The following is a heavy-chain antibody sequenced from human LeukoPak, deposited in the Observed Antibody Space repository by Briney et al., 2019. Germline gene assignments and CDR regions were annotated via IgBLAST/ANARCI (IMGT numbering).Heavy chain of an antibody. Sequence: GGSLRLSCAASGFTFSSYWMTWVRQAPGKGLEWVANIKQDGSEKYYVDSVKGRFTISRDNAKNSLYLQMSSLRAEDTAVYYCARGRTWIQLTSIQGGGQGTLVTVSS. CDR2: IKQDGSEK. CDR3: ARGRTWIQLTSIQG. J-gene: IGHJ4*02. V-gene: IGHV3-7*04. D-gene: IGHD5-18*01. CDR1: GFTFSSYW.